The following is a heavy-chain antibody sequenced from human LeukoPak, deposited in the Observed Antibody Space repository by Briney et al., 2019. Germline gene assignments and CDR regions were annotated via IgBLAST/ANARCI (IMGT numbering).Heavy chain of an antibody. J-gene: IGHJ4*02. V-gene: IGHV1-18*01. CDR1: GYTFTSYG. CDR3: ARAPPGDYENFDY. Sequence: ASVKDSCKASGYTFTSYGISWVRQALGQGLEWMGWISAYNGNTNYAQKLQGRVTMTTDTSTSTAYMERRSLRSDDTAVYYCARAPPGDYENFDYWGQGTLVTVSS. D-gene: IGHD4-17*01. CDR2: ISAYNGNT.